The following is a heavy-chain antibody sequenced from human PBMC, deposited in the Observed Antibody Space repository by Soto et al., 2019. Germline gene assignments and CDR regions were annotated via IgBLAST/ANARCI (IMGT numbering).Heavy chain of an antibody. CDR2: IYYSGST. CDR3: ASTLSPFEGSLDY. J-gene: IGHJ4*02. V-gene: IGHV4-31*03. Sequence: SETLSLTCTVSGGSISSGGYYWSWIRQHPGKGLEWIGYIYYSGSTYCNPSLKSRVTISVDTSKNQFSLKLSSVTAADTAVYYCASTLSPFEGSLDYWGQGTLVTVSS. CDR1: GGSISSGGYY. D-gene: IGHD3-10*01.